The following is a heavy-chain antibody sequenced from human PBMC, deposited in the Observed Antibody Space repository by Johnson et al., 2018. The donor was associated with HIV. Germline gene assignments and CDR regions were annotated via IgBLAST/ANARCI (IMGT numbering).Heavy chain of an antibody. CDR1: GFTVSSNY. CDR2: IYSGGST. V-gene: IGHV3-66*02. D-gene: IGHD3-10*01. Sequence: VQLVESGGGLVQPGGSLRLSCAASGFTVSSNYMSWVRQAPGKGLAWVAVIYSGGSTYYADSVEGRCIISRDNSTNTLYLQMNSLRAEDTAVYYCARDRGETVVGSGAFDIWGQGTMVTVSS. J-gene: IGHJ3*02. CDR3: ARDRGETVVGSGAFDI.